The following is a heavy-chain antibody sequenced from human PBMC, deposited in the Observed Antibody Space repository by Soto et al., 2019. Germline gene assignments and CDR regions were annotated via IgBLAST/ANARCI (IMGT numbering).Heavy chain of an antibody. CDR3: ARNRGYSYGYDWFDP. CDR1: GFSLSTSGMC. CDR2: IDWDDDK. J-gene: IGHJ5*02. D-gene: IGHD5-18*01. Sequence: SGPTLVNPTQTLTLTCTFSGFSLSTSGMCVSWIRQPPGKALEWLARIDWDDDKFYSTSLKTRLTISKDTSKNQVVLTMTNMDPVDTATYYCARNRGYSYGYDWFDPWGQGTLVTVSS. V-gene: IGHV2-70*17.